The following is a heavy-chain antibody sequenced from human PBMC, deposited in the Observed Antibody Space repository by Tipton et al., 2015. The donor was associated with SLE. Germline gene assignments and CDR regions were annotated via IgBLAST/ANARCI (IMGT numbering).Heavy chain of an antibody. V-gene: IGHV3-53*05. CDR3: AKVDGGYKGGRYYGMDV. D-gene: IGHD5-24*01. J-gene: IGHJ6*02. CDR2: IYIPGGT. Sequence: SLRLSCVVSGVTVSSNYMSWVRQAPGKGLEWVPVIYIPGGTYYADSVKGRFTISRDNSKNILYLQMNSLRAEDTAVYYCAKVDGGYKGGRYYGMDVWGQGTTVSVSS. CDR1: GVTVSSNY.